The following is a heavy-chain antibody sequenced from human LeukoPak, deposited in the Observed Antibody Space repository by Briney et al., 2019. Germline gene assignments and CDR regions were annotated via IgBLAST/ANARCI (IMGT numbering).Heavy chain of an antibody. CDR1: GFTFSSYA. D-gene: IGHD6-13*01. CDR3: AKDRSSSSWYRNYYYYGMDV. Sequence: GSLRLSCATPGFTFSSYAMSWVPQAPGKGLERVSAISGSGGRTYYADSVKGRFTISRDNSKNTLYLQMNSLRAEDTAVYYCAKDRSSSSWYRNYYYYGMDVWGQGTTVTVSS. CDR2: ISGSGGRT. J-gene: IGHJ6*02. V-gene: IGHV3-23*01.